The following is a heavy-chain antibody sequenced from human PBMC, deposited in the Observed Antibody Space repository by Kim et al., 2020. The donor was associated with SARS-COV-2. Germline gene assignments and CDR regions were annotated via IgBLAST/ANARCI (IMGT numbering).Heavy chain of an antibody. CDR3: ARDLSSSGGSTMGY. D-gene: IGHD6-6*01. J-gene: IGHJ4*02. CDR2: MNTNTGNP. Sequence: ASVKVSCKASGYTFTHYAMNWVRQAPGQGLEWMGWMNTNTGNPTYAQGFTGRFVFSLDTSVSTAYLQIASLKAEDTAVYYCARDLSSSGGSTMGYWGQGTLVTVSS. V-gene: IGHV7-4-1*01. CDR1: GYTFTHYA.